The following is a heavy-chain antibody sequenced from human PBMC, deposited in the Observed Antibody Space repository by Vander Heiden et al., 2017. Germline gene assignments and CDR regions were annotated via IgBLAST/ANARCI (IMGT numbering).Heavy chain of an antibody. CDR3: ARAGAVGNTPFDY. Sequence: QAPGKGLEWVSVIYSGGSTYYADSVKGRFTISRDNSKNTLYLQMNSLRAEDTAVYYCARAGAVGNTPFDYWGQRTLVTVSS. CDR2: IYSGGST. D-gene: IGHD7-27*01. J-gene: IGHJ4*02. V-gene: IGHV3-53*01.